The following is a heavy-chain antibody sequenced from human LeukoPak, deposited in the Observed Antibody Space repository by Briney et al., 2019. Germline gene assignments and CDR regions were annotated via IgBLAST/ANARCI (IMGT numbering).Heavy chain of an antibody. CDR1: GFTFSSYA. Sequence: GGSLRLSCAASGFTFSSYAMHWVRQAPGKGLEWVAVISYDGSNKYYADSVKGRFTISRDNSKNTLYLQMNSLRAEDTAVYYCARDRSLRTENYYFDYWGQGTLVTVSS. V-gene: IGHV3-30*04. CDR2: ISYDGSNK. CDR3: ARDRSLRTENYYFDY. D-gene: IGHD4-17*01. J-gene: IGHJ4*02.